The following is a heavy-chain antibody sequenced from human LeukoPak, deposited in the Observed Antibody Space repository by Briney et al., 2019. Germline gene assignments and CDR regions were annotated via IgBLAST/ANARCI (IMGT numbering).Heavy chain of an antibody. D-gene: IGHD3-22*01. CDR2: INSDDSRT. V-gene: IGHV3-74*01. J-gene: IGHJ4*02. CDR1: GLTVSNHW. Sequence: PGGSLRLSCVASGLTVSNHWMHWVRQAPGKGLVWVSRINSDDSRTTYADSVKGRFTISRDNAKNTLYLQMNSLRAEDTAVYYCARGLVHDTSGYYSDYWGQGTLVTVSS. CDR3: ARGLVHDTSGYYSDY.